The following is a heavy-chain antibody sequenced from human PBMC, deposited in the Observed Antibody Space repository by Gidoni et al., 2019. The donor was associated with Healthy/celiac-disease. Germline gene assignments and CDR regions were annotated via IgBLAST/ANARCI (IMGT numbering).Heavy chain of an antibody. CDR3: AKDGNYYDSSGLFGY. CDR1: GFTFDDYA. D-gene: IGHD3-22*01. Sequence: EVQLVESGGGLVQPGRSLRLSCAASGFTFDDYAMHWVRQAPGKGLEWVFGICWNSCNISYAESVKGRITISRDKAKNSLYLQMNSLRAEDTALYYCAKDGNYYDSSGLFGYWGQGTLVTVSS. CDR2: ICWNSCNI. V-gene: IGHV3-9*01. J-gene: IGHJ4*02.